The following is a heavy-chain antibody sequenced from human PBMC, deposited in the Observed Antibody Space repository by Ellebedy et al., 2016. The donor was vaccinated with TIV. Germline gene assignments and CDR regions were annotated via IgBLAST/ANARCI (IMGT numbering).Heavy chain of an antibody. CDR2: ILFDGSKT. J-gene: IGHJ4*02. D-gene: IGHD5-18*01. CDR1: GFTFSNSG. V-gene: IGHV3-30*18. Sequence: GGSLRPSXAASGFTFSNSGMHWVRQAPGKGPQWVALILFDGSKTFYADSVKGRFTISRDNSKNKLFLQMNGLKTEDTAVYYCAKDSLGYAGLFDYWGQGTLVTVSS. CDR3: AKDSLGYAGLFDY.